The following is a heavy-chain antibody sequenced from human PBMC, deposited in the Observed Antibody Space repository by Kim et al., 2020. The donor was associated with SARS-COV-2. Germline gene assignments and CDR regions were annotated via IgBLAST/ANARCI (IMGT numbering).Heavy chain of an antibody. CDR2: INHSGST. CDR3: ATGGYIYGYSYYFDY. Sequence: SETLSLTCAVYGGSFSGYYWSWIRQPPGKGLEWIGEINHSGSTNYNPSLKSRVTISVDTSKNQFSLKLSSVTAADTAVYYCATGGYIYGYSYYFDYWGQGTLVTVSS. J-gene: IGHJ4*02. D-gene: IGHD5-18*01. V-gene: IGHV4-34*01. CDR1: GGSFSGYY.